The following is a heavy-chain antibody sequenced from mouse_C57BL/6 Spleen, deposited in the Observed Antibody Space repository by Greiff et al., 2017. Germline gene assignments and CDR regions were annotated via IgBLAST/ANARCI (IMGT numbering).Heavy chain of an antibody. CDR2: IDPSDSYT. D-gene: IGHD1-1*01. CDR1: GYTFTSYW. V-gene: IGHV1-50*01. Sequence: QVQLQQPGAELVKPGASVKLSCKASGYTFTSYWMQWVKQRPGQGLEWIGEIDPSDSYTNYNQKFKGKATLTVATSSSTAYMQLSSLTSEDSAVYYCATYYGSRYFDYWGQGTTLTVSS. J-gene: IGHJ2*01. CDR3: ATYYGSRYFDY.